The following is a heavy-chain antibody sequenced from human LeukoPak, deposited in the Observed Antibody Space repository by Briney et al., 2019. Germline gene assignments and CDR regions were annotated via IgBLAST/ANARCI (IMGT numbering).Heavy chain of an antibody. CDR1: GFTFSSYS. CDR3: ARVGRMYSSAYYYFDY. CDR2: ISSSSSYI. Sequence: GGSLRLSCAASGFTFSSYSMNWVRQAPGKGLEWVSSISSSSSYIYYADSVKGRLTISRDDAKNSLYLQMNSLRAEDTAVYYCARVGRMYSSAYYYFDYWGQGTLVTVSS. V-gene: IGHV3-21*01. D-gene: IGHD6-19*01. J-gene: IGHJ4*02.